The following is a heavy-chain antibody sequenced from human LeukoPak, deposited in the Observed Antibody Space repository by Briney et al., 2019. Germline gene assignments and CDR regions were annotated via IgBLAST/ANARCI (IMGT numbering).Heavy chain of an antibody. CDR1: GGSISSYY. D-gene: IGHD3-9*01. V-gene: IGHV4-59*01. CDR2: IYYSGST. Sequence: SETLPLTCTVSGGSISSYYWSWIRQPPGKGLEWIGYIYYSGSTNYNPSLKSRVTISVDTSKNQFSLKLSSVTAADTAVYYCARVGLYYDILTGYYPWYYFDYWGQGTLVTVSS. CDR3: ARVGLYYDILTGYYPWYYFDY. J-gene: IGHJ4*02.